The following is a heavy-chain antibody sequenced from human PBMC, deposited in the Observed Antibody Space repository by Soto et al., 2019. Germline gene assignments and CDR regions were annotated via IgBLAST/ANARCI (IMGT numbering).Heavy chain of an antibody. CDR1: GVTFSSYA. D-gene: IGHD3-10*01. CDR2: IIPIFGTA. J-gene: IGHJ4*02. V-gene: IGHV1-69*06. Sequence: SVKVSCKASGVTFSSYAISWVRQAPGQGLEWMGGIIPIFGTANYAQKFQGRVTITADKSTSTAYMELSSLRSEDTAVYYCAADLWLDTYLFDYWGQGTLVTVSS. CDR3: AADLWLDTYLFDY.